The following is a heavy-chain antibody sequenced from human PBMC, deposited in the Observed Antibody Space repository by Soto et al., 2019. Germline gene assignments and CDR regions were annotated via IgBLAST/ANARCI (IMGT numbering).Heavy chain of an antibody. D-gene: IGHD3-9*01. J-gene: IGHJ4*02. CDR3: ASGPGPTNYYDILTGPQGVLDY. V-gene: IGHV3-9*01. Sequence: GGSLRLSCAASGFIFNDYTMYWVRQAPGKGLEWVSGINWNSGSIGYADYVKGRFTISRDNAKNSLYLQMNSLRAEDTALYYCASGPGPTNYYDILTGPQGVLDYWGQGTLVTVSS. CDR2: INWNSGSI. CDR1: GFIFNDYT.